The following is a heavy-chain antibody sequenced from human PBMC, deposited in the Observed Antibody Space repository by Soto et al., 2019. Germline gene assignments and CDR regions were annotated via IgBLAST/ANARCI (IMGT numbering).Heavy chain of an antibody. J-gene: IGHJ5*02. V-gene: IGHV4-39*02. Sequence: QLQLQESGPGLVKPSETLSLTCTVSGGSVTTTDSHWGWIRQPPGKGLEWIGSVSYSGDTFYNPSLESRVTTFVDTSKNHFSLRLSSVTAADTAVYYCARRMNVAGGWFDAWGQGTLVTVSS. D-gene: IGHD2-21*01. CDR2: VSYSGDT. CDR3: ARRMNVAGGWFDA. CDR1: GGSVTTTDSH.